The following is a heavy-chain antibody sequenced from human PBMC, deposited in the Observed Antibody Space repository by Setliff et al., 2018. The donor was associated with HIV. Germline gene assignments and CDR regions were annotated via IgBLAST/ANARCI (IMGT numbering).Heavy chain of an antibody. V-gene: IGHV4-31*02. CDR1: GGSIYNFY. CDR3: AREGKTALVTKYFDY. Sequence: SETLSLSCSVSGGSIYNFYWSWIRQYPGKGLEWIGYIDYSGSAFYNPSLKSRITISRDTSKNQFSLKMNSVTAADTAVYYCAREGKTALVTKYFDYWGHGKLVTVSS. D-gene: IGHD5-18*01. J-gene: IGHJ4*01. CDR2: IDYSGSA.